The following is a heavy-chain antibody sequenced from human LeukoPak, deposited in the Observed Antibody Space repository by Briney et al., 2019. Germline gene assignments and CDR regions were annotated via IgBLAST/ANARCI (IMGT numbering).Heavy chain of an antibody. Sequence: SETLSLTCTVSGYSIMSTFYWGWIRQSPGKGLEWIGNVYHSGSTYSNPPLRSRVTISVDTSKNEFALKLSSVTAADTAVYYCARVSDDELGGNSGAIYFESWGQGTLVTVSS. D-gene: IGHD4-23*01. J-gene: IGHJ4*02. CDR3: ARVSDDELGGNSGAIYFES. V-gene: IGHV4-38-2*02. CDR2: VYHSGST. CDR1: GYSIMSTFY.